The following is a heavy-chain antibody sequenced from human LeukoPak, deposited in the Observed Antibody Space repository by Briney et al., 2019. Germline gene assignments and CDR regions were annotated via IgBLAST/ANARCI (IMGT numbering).Heavy chain of an antibody. CDR3: VRSYSWSRQY. J-gene: IGHJ4*02. Sequence: GGSLRLSCAASGFTLSNYWVHCVRQAPGEGLVWVSRINEPGTWPTYEDSVRGRFTISRDNAKNTVSLHMKNLRAEDTAVYYCVRSYSWSRQYWGQGTLVTVSS. CDR1: GFTLSNYW. V-gene: IGHV3-74*03. CDR2: INEPGTWP. D-gene: IGHD2-15*01.